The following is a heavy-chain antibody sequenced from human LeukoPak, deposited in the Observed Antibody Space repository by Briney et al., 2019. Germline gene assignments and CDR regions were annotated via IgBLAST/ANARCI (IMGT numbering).Heavy chain of an antibody. Sequence: GGSLRLSCAASGFTFSSYGMHWVRQAPGKGLEWVAVISYDGSNKYYADSVKGRFTISRDNSKNTLYLQMNSLRAEDTAVYYCAVYYYDSSGHLLLDVWGQGTTVTVSS. CDR2: ISYDGSNK. CDR3: AVYYYDSSGHLLLDV. V-gene: IGHV3-30*03. D-gene: IGHD3-22*01. J-gene: IGHJ6*02. CDR1: GFTFSSYG.